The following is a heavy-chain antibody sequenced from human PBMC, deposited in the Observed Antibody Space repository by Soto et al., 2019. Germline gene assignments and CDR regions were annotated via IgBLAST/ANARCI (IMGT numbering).Heavy chain of an antibody. CDR3: AKDRIAVDGRSPFDY. J-gene: IGHJ4*02. V-gene: IGHV3-9*01. D-gene: IGHD6-19*01. CDR2: ISWNSGSI. Sequence: PGGSLRLSCAASGFTFDDYAMHWVRQAPGKGLEWVSGISWNSGSIGYADSVKGRFTISRDNAKNSLYLQMNSLRAEDTAVYYCAKDRIAVDGRSPFDYWGQGTLVNVSS. CDR1: GFTFDDYA.